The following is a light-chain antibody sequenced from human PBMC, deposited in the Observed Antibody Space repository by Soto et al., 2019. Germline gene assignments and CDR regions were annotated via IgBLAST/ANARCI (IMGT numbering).Light chain of an antibody. V-gene: IGKV3-20*01. CDR1: QSVSSSY. CDR2: GAS. J-gene: IGKJ1*01. Sequence: ELVLTQSPGTLSLSPGERATLSCRASQSVSSSYLAWYQQKPGQAPRLLIYGASSRATGIPDRFSGSGSGTDFTLTISRLEPEDFAVYYCQQYASSPRTFGQGTRWIS. CDR3: QQYASSPRT.